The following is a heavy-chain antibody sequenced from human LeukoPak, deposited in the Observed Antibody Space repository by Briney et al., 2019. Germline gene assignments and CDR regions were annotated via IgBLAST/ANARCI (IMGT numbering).Heavy chain of an antibody. D-gene: IGHD2-2*01. Sequence: PSETLSLTCAVYGGSFSGYYWSWIRQPPGKGLEWIGEINHSGSTNYNPSLKSRVTISVDTSKNQFSLKLSSVTAADTAVYCCARGVFGAGYCSSTSCSFDYWGQGTLVTVSS. J-gene: IGHJ4*02. CDR1: GGSFSGYY. CDR3: ARGVFGAGYCSSTSCSFDY. V-gene: IGHV4-34*01. CDR2: INHSGST.